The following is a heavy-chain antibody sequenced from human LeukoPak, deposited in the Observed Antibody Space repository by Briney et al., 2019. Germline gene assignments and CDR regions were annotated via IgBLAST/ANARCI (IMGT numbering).Heavy chain of an antibody. J-gene: IGHJ4*02. CDR3: TRVTTNGYFEY. Sequence: GGSLRLSCAASGFTFSNFWMGWVRQAPGKGLEWVASIKFDESEKHHVDSVKGRFTISRDNAENSLFLQMNSLRGEDTAVYFCTRVTTNGYFEYWGQGTLVTVSS. D-gene: IGHD1-1*01. CDR1: GFTFSNFW. CDR2: IKFDESEK. V-gene: IGHV3-7*04.